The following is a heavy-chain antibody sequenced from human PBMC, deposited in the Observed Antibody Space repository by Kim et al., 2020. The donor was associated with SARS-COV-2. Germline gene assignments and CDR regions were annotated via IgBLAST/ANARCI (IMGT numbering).Heavy chain of an antibody. CDR1: GGSISSSSYY. J-gene: IGHJ4*02. CDR3: ATPTMVRGVPYNPFDY. Sequence: SETLSLTCTVSGGSISSSSYYWGWIRQPPGKGLEWIGSIYYSGSTYYNPSLKSRVTISVDTSKNQFSLKLSSVTAADTAVYYCATPTMVRGVPYNPFDYWGQGTLVTVSS. D-gene: IGHD3-10*01. V-gene: IGHV4-39*01. CDR2: IYYSGST.